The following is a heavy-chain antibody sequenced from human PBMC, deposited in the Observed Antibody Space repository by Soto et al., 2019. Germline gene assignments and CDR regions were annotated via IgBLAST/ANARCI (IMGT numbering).Heavy chain of an antibody. CDR3: ARGLIYDSSGYYFDY. CDR1: RYSFTSYY. V-gene: IGHV1-46*01. CDR2: INPSGGST. D-gene: IGHD3-22*01. Sequence: QVQLVQSGAEVKKPGASVKVSCKASRYSFTSYYMHWVRQAPGQGLEWMGIINPSGGSTRYAQKFQGRVTMTRDTSTSTVYMELSSLRSEDTAVYYCARGLIYDSSGYYFDYWGQGTLVTVSS. J-gene: IGHJ4*02.